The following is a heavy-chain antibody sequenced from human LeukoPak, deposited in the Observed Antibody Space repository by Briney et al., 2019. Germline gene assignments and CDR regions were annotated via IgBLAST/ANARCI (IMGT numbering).Heavy chain of an antibody. V-gene: IGHV3-23*01. CDR3: ARAYEDDSSGCFDY. CDR1: GFTFSSYA. J-gene: IGHJ4*02. Sequence: PGGSLRLSCAASGFTFSSYAMSWVRQAPGKGLEWVSAISGSGGSTYYADSVKGRFTISRDNSKNTLYLQMNSLRSEDTAVYYCARAYEDDSSGCFDYWGQGTLVTVSS. D-gene: IGHD3-22*01. CDR2: ISGSGGST.